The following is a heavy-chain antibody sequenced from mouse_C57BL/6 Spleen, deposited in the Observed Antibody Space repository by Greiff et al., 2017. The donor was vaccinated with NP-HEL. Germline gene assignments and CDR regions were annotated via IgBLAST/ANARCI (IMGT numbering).Heavy chain of an antibody. CDR3: ARGDYGSGYYYAMDY. CDR1: GYTFTSYW. CDR2: IDPSDSYT. D-gene: IGHD1-1*01. Sequence: QVQLQQPGAELVMPGASVKLSCKASGYTFTSYWMHWVKQRPGQGLEWIGEIDPSDSYTNYNQKFKGKTTLTVDKSSSTAYMQLISLTSEYSAVYYCARGDYGSGYYYAMDYWGQGTSVTVSS. J-gene: IGHJ4*01. V-gene: IGHV1-69*01.